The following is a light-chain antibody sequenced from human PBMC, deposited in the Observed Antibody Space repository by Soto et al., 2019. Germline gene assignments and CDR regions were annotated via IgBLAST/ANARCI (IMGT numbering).Light chain of an antibody. CDR1: QGISSY. Sequence: DIQLTQSPSFLSASVGDRVTITCRASQGISSYLAWYQQKPGKAPKLLIYAASTLQSGVPSRFSGSGSATEFTLTISSLQPEDFATYYCQQLNSYPPLFTFGPGTKVDIK. CDR2: AAS. J-gene: IGKJ3*01. V-gene: IGKV1-9*01. CDR3: QQLNSYPPLFT.